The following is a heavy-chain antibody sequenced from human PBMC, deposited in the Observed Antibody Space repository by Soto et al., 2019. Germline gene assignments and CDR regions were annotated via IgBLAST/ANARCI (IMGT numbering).Heavy chain of an antibody. CDR1: RFTFSRHS. V-gene: IGHV3-30-3*01. CDR2: ISYDGTKK. J-gene: IGHJ6*02. Sequence: QVQLVESGGGVVQPGRSLRLSCAGSRFTFSRHSVHWVRQPPGKGLEWVAVISYDGTKKFYADSVKGRSTISRDNSKNTVFLQMNSLRVEDTAVYYCARGQKEYYDILTSLDVWGQGTMVIVSS. CDR3: ARGQKEYYDILTSLDV. D-gene: IGHD3-9*01.